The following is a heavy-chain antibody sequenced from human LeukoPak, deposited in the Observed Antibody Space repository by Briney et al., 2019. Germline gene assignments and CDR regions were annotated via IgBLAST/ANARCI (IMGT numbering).Heavy chain of an antibody. CDR1: GYTFTSYY. CDR2: INPSGGST. J-gene: IGHJ4*02. D-gene: IGHD5-18*01. CDR3: AREIGPRQLHLWGSAFDY. Sequence: ASVKVSCKASGYTFTSYYMHWVRQAPGQGLEWMGIINPSGGSTSYAQKFQGRVTMTRDMSTSTVNMELSSLRSEDTAVYYCAREIGPRQLHLWGSAFDYWGQGTLVTVSS. V-gene: IGHV1-46*01.